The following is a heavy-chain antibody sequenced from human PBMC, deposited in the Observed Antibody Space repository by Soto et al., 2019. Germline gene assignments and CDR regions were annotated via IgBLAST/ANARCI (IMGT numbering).Heavy chain of an antibody. Sequence: ASVKVSCKVSGYTLTELSMHWVRQAPGKGLEWMGGFDPEDGETIYAQKFQGRVTMTEDTSTDTAYMELSSLRSEATAVYSSAPAIHEVTLVDDWAQGTLV. CDR2: FDPEDGET. CDR3: APAIHEVTLVDD. V-gene: IGHV1-24*01. D-gene: IGHD3-10*01. CDR1: GYTLTELS. J-gene: IGHJ4*02.